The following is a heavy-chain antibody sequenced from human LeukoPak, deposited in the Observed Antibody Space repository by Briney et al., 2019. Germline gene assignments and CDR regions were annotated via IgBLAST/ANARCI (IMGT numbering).Heavy chain of an antibody. Sequence: GASVTVSCKASGYYFVTYPINWVRQAPGQGLEWMGWINTNTGNTRYAQGFTGRFVFSLDTSVSTAYLQISSLKADDTAVYYCAREVAIGRAAMEGLLHWGQGTLVTVSS. D-gene: IGHD5-18*01. J-gene: IGHJ4*02. CDR1: GYYFVTYP. CDR2: INTNTGNT. CDR3: AREVAIGRAAMEGLLH. V-gene: IGHV7-4-1*02.